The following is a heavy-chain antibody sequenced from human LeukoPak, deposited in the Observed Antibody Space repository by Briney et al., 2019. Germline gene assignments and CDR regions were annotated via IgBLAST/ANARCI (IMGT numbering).Heavy chain of an antibody. V-gene: IGHV4-59*01. J-gene: IGHJ3*02. CDR1: GGSFSDYY. D-gene: IGHD4-17*01. Sequence: PSETLSLTCAVYGGSFSDYYWSWIRQPPGKGLEWIGYIYYTGSTNYNPSLKSQVTLSIDTSKNQFSLKLSSVTAADTAVYFCARHGPDYADDAFEIWGQGTMVTVSS. CDR2: IYYTGST. CDR3: ARHGPDYADDAFEI.